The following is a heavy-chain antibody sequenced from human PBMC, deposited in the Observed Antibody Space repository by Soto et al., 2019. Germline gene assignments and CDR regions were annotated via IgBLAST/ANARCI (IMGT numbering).Heavy chain of an antibody. CDR1: GFTFSSYA. CDR3: AKDGGSMVQEYYGMDV. D-gene: IGHD3-10*01. Sequence: EVQLLESGGGLVQPGGSLRLSCAASGFTFSSYAMSWVRQAPGKGLEWVSAISGSGGSTYYADSVKGRCTISRDNTKNTSYLQMSSLSAEDTAVYYCAKDGGSMVQEYYGMDVWGQGTTVAVSS. CDR2: ISGSGGST. J-gene: IGHJ6*02. V-gene: IGHV3-23*01.